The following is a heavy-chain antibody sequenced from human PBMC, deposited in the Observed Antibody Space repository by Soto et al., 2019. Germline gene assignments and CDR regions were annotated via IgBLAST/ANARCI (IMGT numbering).Heavy chain of an antibody. V-gene: IGHV1-18*01. D-gene: IGHD6-6*01. Sequence: QVQLVQSGAEVKKPGASVKVSCKASGYTFTNYGINWVRQAPGQGLEWLGWVSADNGESRYAQRVQARVIMTTDTSTTPAYMELRSLRSADTAVYYCSRGTSIPASGDYWGQGTLVTVSS. CDR3: SRGTSIPASGDY. CDR1: GYTFTNYG. CDR2: VSADNGES. J-gene: IGHJ4*01.